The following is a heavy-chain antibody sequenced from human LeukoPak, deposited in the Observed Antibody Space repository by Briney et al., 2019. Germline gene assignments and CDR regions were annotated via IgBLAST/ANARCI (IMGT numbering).Heavy chain of an antibody. CDR3: ARVLSTIFGVVIDHAFDI. CDR1: GYTFTSYG. Sequence: ASVKVSCKASGYTFTSYGISWVRQAPGQGLEWMGWISAYNGNTNYAQKLQGRVTMTTDTSTSTAYMELRSLRSEDTAVYYCARVLSTIFGVVIDHAFDIWGQGTMVTVSS. J-gene: IGHJ3*02. CDR2: ISAYNGNT. D-gene: IGHD3-3*01. V-gene: IGHV1-18*01.